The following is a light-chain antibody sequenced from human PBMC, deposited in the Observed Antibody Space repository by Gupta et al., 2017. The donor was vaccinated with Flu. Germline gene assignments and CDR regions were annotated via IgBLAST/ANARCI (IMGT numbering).Light chain of an antibody. Sequence: QSPSSLSASVGDRVTITCRANQGISNFLNWYQQQPGKAPKLLIYAASSLRSGVPSRFSGSGSGTDFTLTISSLEPEDFATYFCQESYSTSFGQGTRVEIK. J-gene: IGKJ5*01. CDR1: QGISNF. CDR2: AAS. V-gene: IGKV1-39*01. CDR3: QESYSTS.